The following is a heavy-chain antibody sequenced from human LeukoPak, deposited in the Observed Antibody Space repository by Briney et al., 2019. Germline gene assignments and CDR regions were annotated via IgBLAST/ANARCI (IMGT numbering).Heavy chain of an antibody. D-gene: IGHD5-12*01. J-gene: IGHJ6*02. V-gene: IGHV3-49*04. CDR3: TRDPGGYDYDV. Sequence: PGRSLRLSCTGFGFTFRDYAVSWVRQAPGKGLECIGFIRSKVYGGTTEYAASVKGRFTISRDDSKSIAYLQMNSLKTEDTAVYYCTRDPGGYDYDVWGQGTTVTVSS. CDR1: GFTFRDYA. CDR2: IRSKVYGGTT.